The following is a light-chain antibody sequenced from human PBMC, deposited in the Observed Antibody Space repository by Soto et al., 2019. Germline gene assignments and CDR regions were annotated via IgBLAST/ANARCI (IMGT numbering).Light chain of an antibody. J-gene: IGKJ4*01. CDR3: QQYNNWTPLT. CDR1: QSVSSN. Sequence: EIVMTQSPAPLSVSPGERATLSCRASQSVSSNLAWYQQKPRQAPRLLIYGASTRSTGIPARFSGSGSGTEFTLTISSLQSEYFAVYYCQQYNNWTPLTCGGGTKVETK. V-gene: IGKV3-15*01. CDR2: GAS.